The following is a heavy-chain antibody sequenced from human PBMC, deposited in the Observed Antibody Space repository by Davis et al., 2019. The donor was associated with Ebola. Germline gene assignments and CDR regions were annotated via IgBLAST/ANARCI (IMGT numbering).Heavy chain of an antibody. D-gene: IGHD2-21*02. J-gene: IGHJ6*02. Sequence: GESLKISCAASGFTFSNYWMSWVRQAPGKGLEWVANIKQDGSEKYYVDSVKGRFTISRDNAKNSLYLQMNSLRAEDTTVYYCAREHIVVVTATLTWYYGMDVWGQGTTVTVSS. CDR2: IKQDGSEK. CDR1: GFTFSNYW. CDR3: AREHIVVVTATLTWYYGMDV. V-gene: IGHV3-7*03.